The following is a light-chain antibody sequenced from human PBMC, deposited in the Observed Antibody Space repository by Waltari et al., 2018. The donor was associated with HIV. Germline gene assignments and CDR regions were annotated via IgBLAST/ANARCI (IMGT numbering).Light chain of an antibody. J-gene: IGKJ4*01. V-gene: IGKV1-NL1*01. Sequence: DIQMTQSPSSLPASVGDRVTITCRSSQAISNSLALYQQKPGKAPKLLLYAASRLESGVPSRFSGSRSGTDYALTISSLQPEDFAVYYCQQYFSPPPLTFGGGTKVEIK. CDR2: AAS. CDR3: QQYFSPPPLT. CDR1: QAISNS.